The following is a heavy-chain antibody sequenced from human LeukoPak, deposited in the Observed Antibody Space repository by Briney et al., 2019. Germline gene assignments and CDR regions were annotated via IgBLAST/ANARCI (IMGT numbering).Heavy chain of an antibody. Sequence: VASVKVSCKASGYTFTSYYMHWVRQAPRQGLEWMGWINPNSGGTNYAQKFQGRVTMTRDTSISTAYMELSRLRSDDTAVYYCASLAAAGTLNWFDPWGQGTLVTVSS. CDR3: ASLAAAGTLNWFDP. D-gene: IGHD6-13*01. CDR1: GYTFTSYY. CDR2: INPNSGGT. J-gene: IGHJ5*02. V-gene: IGHV1-2*02.